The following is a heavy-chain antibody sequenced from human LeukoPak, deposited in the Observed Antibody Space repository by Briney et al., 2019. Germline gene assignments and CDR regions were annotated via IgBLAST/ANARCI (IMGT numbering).Heavy chain of an antibody. D-gene: IGHD1-26*01. V-gene: IGHV3-30*18. J-gene: IGHJ4*02. CDR1: GFTFSSYG. Sequence: GGSLRLSCAASGFTFSSYGMHWVRQAPGKGLEWVAVISYDGSNKYYADSVKGRFTISRDNSKNTLYLQMNSLRAEDTDVYYCPKDRYGAPVVPAALDYWGQGTLVTVSS. CDR2: ISYDGSNK. CDR3: PKDRYGAPVVPAALDY.